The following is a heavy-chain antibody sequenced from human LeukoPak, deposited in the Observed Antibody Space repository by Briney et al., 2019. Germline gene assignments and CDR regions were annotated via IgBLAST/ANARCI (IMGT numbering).Heavy chain of an antibody. CDR1: GGSISSTNW. CDR2: IYHSGST. J-gene: IGHJ4*02. Sequence: PSETLSLTCAVSGGSISSTNWWSWVRQPPGKGLEWIGEIYHSGSTNYNPSLKSRVTISVDKSKNQFSLKLSSVTAADTAVYYCASRGSSGTAMVKMSPFDYWGQGTLVTASS. CDR3: ASRGSSGTAMVKMSPFDY. V-gene: IGHV4-4*02. D-gene: IGHD5-18*01.